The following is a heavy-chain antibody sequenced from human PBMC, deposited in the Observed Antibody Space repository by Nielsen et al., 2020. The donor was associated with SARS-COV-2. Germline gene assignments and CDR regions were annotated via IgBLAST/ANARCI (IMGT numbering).Heavy chain of an antibody. J-gene: IGHJ4*02. CDR2: ISYDGTSD. CDR1: GFTFSSYG. CDR3: AKNYNDGYTSGWYFDY. Sequence: GESLMISCAASGFTFSSYGMHWVRQAPGKGLEWVAGISYDGTSDYYADSVKGRFTISRDNSENTLYLQMNSLKPEDTAVYSCAKNYNDGYTSGWYFDYWGQGTRVTVSS. D-gene: IGHD6-19*01. V-gene: IGHV3-30*18.